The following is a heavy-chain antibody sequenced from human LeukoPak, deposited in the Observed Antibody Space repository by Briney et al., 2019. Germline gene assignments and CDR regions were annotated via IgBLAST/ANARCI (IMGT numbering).Heavy chain of an antibody. V-gene: IGHV3-21*01. CDR1: GFTFSSYS. CDR3: ARVIGGVAGSAFDI. Sequence: GGSLRLSCAASGFTFSSYSMTWVRQAPGKGLECLSSISSSSSYIFYADSVKGRFTISRDNAKNSLYLQMNNLRAEDTAVYYCARVIGGVAGSAFDIWGQGTTVTASS. D-gene: IGHD6-19*01. J-gene: IGHJ3*02. CDR2: ISSSSSYI.